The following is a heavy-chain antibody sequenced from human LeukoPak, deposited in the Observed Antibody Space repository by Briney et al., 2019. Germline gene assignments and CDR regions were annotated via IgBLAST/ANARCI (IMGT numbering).Heavy chain of an antibody. CDR1: GYTFTSYD. CDR3: ARSPEIVGATEFDY. D-gene: IGHD1-26*01. J-gene: IGHJ4*02. V-gene: IGHV1-8*01. CDR2: MNPNSGNT. Sequence: ASVKVSCKASGYTFTSYDINWVRQATGQGLEWMGWMNPNSGNTGYAQKFQGRVTMTRNTSISTAYMELSSLRSEDTAVYYCARSPEIVGATEFDYWGQGTLVTVSS.